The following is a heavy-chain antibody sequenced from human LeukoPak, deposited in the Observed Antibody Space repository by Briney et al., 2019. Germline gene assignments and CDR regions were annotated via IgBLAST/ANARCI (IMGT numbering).Heavy chain of an antibody. Sequence: GGSLRLSCAASGITFSTYEMNWVRQAPGKGLEWLSYISVSGSTKYYADSVKGRFTISRDNAKNSLYLQMNSLRAEDTAVYYCARDPTFWSGYSYFDYWGQGTLVTVSS. CDR1: GITFSTYE. V-gene: IGHV3-48*03. D-gene: IGHD3-3*01. CDR2: ISVSGSTK. J-gene: IGHJ4*02. CDR3: ARDPTFWSGYSYFDY.